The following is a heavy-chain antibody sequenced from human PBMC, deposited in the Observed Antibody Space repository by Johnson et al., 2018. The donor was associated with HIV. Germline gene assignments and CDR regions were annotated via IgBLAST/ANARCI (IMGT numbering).Heavy chain of an antibody. D-gene: IGHD2-2*01. CDR2: ISYDGSNK. V-gene: IGHV3-30*03. CDR3: ARDRKYQLLLKLSSADAFDI. J-gene: IGHJ3*02. Sequence: QVQLVESGGGVVQPGRSLRLSCAASGFTFSSYGIHWVRQVPGKGLEWVAVISYDGSNKYYADSVKGRFTISRDNAKNSLYLQMNSLRAEDTAVYYCARDRKYQLLLKLSSADAFDIWGQGTMVTVSS. CDR1: GFTFSSYG.